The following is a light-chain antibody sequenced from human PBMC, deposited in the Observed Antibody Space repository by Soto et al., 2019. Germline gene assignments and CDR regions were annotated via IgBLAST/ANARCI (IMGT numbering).Light chain of an antibody. CDR1: QSIGGS. CDR2: KTS. V-gene: IGKV1-5*03. Sequence: DIQMTQSPSTLSASVGDRVTISCRASQSIGGSLAWYQQKPGKAPKFLIYKTSSLQSGVPSRFSGSVSGTEFTLTISSLQPDDLAIYYCQQHESYPWTFGQGTKVEL. CDR3: QQHESYPWT. J-gene: IGKJ1*01.